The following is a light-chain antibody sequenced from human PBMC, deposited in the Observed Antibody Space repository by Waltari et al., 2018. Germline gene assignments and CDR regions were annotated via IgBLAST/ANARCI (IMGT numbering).Light chain of an antibody. CDR2: GTS. V-gene: IGKV3-20*01. J-gene: IGKJ1*01. CDR1: QSVSRS. CDR3: QHYVRLPAT. Sequence: EIVLAQSPGTLSLSPGERATISCRASQSVSRSLAWYQQKPGQAPRLLIYGTSIRATGIPDRFSGSGSGTDFSLTISRLESEDFAVYYCQHYVRLPATFGQGTKVEIK.